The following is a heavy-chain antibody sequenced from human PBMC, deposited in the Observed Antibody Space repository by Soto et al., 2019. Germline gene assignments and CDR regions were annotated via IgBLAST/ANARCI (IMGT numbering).Heavy chain of an antibody. CDR1: GGTFNSYG. V-gene: IGHV1-69*06. Sequence: SVKVSCKASGGTFNSYGITWLRQAPGQGLEWMGGIIPMFGTTNYAQRYQGRVSITADKFTKTAYMELTSLRSEDTAVYFCARAVPGGRYSGNDYYGMDVWGQGTTVTVSS. D-gene: IGHD5-12*01. CDR2: IIPMFGTT. CDR3: ARAVPGGRYSGNDYYGMDV. J-gene: IGHJ6*02.